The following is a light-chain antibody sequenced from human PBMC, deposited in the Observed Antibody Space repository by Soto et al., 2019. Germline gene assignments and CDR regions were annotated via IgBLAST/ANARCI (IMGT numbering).Light chain of an antibody. CDR1: QSVSSSY. CDR3: QQYSSSPVFT. Sequence: EIVLTQSPGTLSLSPGERATLSCRASQSVSSSYLAWYQQKPGQAPRLLIYGASSSATGIPDRFSGSGSGTDFTLTISRLEPEDFAVYYCQQYSSSPVFTFGPGTKVDIK. V-gene: IGKV3-20*01. J-gene: IGKJ3*01. CDR2: GAS.